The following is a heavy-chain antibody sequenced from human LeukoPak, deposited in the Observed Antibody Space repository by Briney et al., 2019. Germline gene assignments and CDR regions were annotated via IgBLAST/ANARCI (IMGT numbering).Heavy chain of an antibody. CDR3: ASWIPYCSSTSCYRGAPYYFDY. D-gene: IGHD2-2*02. J-gene: IGHJ4*02. V-gene: IGHV5-51*01. CDR2: IYPGDSDT. Sequence: GESLKISCKGSGYSFTSYWIGWVRQMPGKGLEWMGIIYPGDSDTRYSPSFQGQVTISADKSISTAYLQWSSLKASDTAMYYCASWIPYCSSTSCYRGAPYYFDYWGQGTLVTVSS. CDR1: GYSFTSYW.